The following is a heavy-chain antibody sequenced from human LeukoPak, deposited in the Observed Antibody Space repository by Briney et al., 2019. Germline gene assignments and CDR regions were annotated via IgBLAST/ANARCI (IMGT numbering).Heavy chain of an antibody. CDR1: GGSISSYY. Sequence: SETLSLTCTVSGGSISSYYWSWVRQPPGKGLEWIGFVYYTGSTNYSPSLKSRVTISVDTSKNQFSLKLSSVTAADTAVYYCATSTASITMIVVVSVAFDIWGQGTMVTVSS. CDR3: ATSTASITMIVVVSVAFDI. CDR2: VYYTGST. V-gene: IGHV4-59*12. J-gene: IGHJ3*02. D-gene: IGHD3-22*01.